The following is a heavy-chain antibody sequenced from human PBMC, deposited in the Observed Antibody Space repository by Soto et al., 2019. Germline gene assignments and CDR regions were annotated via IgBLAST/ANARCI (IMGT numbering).Heavy chain of an antibody. V-gene: IGHV4-39*01. Sequence: SETLSLICTVSGGSISSSSYYWGWIRQPPGKGLEWIGSIYYSGSTYYNPSLKSRVTISVDTSKNQFSLKLSSVTAADTAVYYCARRTGTTSPYFDYWGQGTRVTVSS. CDR3: ARRTGTTSPYFDY. J-gene: IGHJ4*02. CDR2: IYYSGST. CDR1: GGSISSSSYY. D-gene: IGHD1-1*01.